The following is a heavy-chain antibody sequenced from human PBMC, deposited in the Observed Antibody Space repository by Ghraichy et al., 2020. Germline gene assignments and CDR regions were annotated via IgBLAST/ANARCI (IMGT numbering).Heavy chain of an antibody. V-gene: IGHV6-1*01. J-gene: IGHJ5*02. D-gene: IGHD1-20*01. CDR3: ARSNLLTEMSEWMWGCFDP. Sequence: SQTLSLTCAVSGDSVSNNSASWNWIRQSPSRGLEWLGRTFYRSNWRNDYAVSVRGRITITSDTSKNQFSLQLNSVTSEDTAVYFCARSNLLTEMSEWMWGCFDPWGQGTLVTVSS. CDR2: TFYRSNWRN. CDR1: GDSVSNNSAS.